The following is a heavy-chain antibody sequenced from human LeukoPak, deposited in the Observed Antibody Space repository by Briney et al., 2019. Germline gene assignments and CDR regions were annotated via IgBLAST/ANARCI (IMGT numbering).Heavy chain of an antibody. Sequence: SVKVSCKASGGTFSSYAISWVRQAPGQGLEWMGGIIPIFGTANYAQRFQGRVTITADKSTSTAYMELSSLRSEDTAVYYCARVSYYGSGSYYNEDYWGQGTLVTVSS. CDR3: ARVSYYGSGSYYNEDY. D-gene: IGHD3-10*01. CDR1: GGTFSSYA. V-gene: IGHV1-69*06. J-gene: IGHJ4*02. CDR2: IIPIFGTA.